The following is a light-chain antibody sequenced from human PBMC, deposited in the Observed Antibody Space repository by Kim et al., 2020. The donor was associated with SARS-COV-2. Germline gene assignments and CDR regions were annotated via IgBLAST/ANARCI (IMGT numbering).Light chain of an antibody. V-gene: IGKV4-1*01. CDR1: QSVLYSSNNKNY. Sequence: RATIKCKSSQSVLYSSNNKNYLAWYQQKPGQPPKLLIYWASTRQSGVPDRFSGSGSGTDFTLTISSLQAEDVAVYYCQQSYGTPHTFGQGTKLEI. CDR3: QQSYGTPHT. CDR2: WAS. J-gene: IGKJ2*01.